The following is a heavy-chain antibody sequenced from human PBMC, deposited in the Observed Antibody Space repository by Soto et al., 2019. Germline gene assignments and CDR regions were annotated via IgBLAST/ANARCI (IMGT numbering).Heavy chain of an antibody. CDR2: IIPIFGTA. V-gene: IGHV1-69*01. CDR1: GGTFSSYA. J-gene: IGHJ4*02. D-gene: IGHD6-19*01. CDR3: ATSTRQGIAVAGTHLDY. Sequence: QVQLVQSGAEVKKPGSSVKVSCKASGGTFSSYAISWVRQAPGQGLEWMGGIIPIFGTANYAQKFQGRVTITADESTSTAYMELSSLRSEDTAVYYCATSTRQGIAVAGTHLDYWGQGTLVTVSS.